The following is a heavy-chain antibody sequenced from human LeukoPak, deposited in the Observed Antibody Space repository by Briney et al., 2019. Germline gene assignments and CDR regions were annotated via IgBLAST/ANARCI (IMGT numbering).Heavy chain of an antibody. CDR2: ISSSSSYI. J-gene: IGHJ4*02. V-gene: IGHV3-21*01. Sequence: GSLRLSCAASGFTFSSYSMNWVRQAPGKGLEWVSSISSSSSYIYYADSVKGRFTISRDNAKNSLYLQMNSLRAEDTAVYYCARDLGIAVALDYWGQGTLVTVSS. CDR3: ARDLGIAVALDY. D-gene: IGHD6-19*01. CDR1: GFTFSSYS.